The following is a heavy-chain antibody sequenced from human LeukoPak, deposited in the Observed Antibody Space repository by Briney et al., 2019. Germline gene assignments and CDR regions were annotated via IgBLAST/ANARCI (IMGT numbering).Heavy chain of an antibody. CDR1: GLTVRSNY. D-gene: IGHD3-10*01. CDR3: ASFPSCIMVGEALGALDV. Sequence: GGCLRLSCVASGLTVRSNYMSSVPEAPGKGLEWVSVIYIDGSTYYTDSVKGRLTLSRDNSQNTLYLQMNSLRAEATAVYDGASFPSCIMVGEALGALDVWGKGTMVTVSS. V-gene: IGHV3-53*05. CDR2: IYIDGST. J-gene: IGHJ3*01.